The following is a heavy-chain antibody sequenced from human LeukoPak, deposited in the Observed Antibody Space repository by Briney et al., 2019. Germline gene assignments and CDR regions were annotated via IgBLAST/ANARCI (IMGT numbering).Heavy chain of an antibody. J-gene: IGHJ5*02. V-gene: IGHV4-59*01. CDR2: IYYSGST. CDR3: ASFNLGNWFDP. Sequence: PSETLSLTCTVSGGSISSYYWSWIRQPPGKGPEWIGYIYYSGSTNYNPSLKSRVTISVDTSKNQFSLKLSSVTAADTAVYYCASFNLGNWFDPWGQGTLVTVSS. CDR1: GGSISSYY. D-gene: IGHD3-10*01.